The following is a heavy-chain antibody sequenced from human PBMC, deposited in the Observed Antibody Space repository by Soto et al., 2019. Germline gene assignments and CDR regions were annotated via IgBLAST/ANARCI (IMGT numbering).Heavy chain of an antibody. J-gene: IGHJ4*02. Sequence: QVQLVESRGGVVQPGRSLRLSCAASGFTFSGYGMFWVRQAPGRGLEWVAFISYDGSNKQYSDSGKGRFTISRDNSKNTLYLQMNSLRLEDTAVYFCAKGSYSGIYSDFDSWGQGTLVTVSS. V-gene: IGHV3-30*18. D-gene: IGHD1-26*01. CDR1: GFTFSGYG. CDR3: AKGSYSGIYSDFDS. CDR2: ISYDGSNK.